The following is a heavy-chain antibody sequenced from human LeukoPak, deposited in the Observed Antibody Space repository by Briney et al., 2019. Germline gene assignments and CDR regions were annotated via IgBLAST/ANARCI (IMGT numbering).Heavy chain of an antibody. J-gene: IGHJ4*02. V-gene: IGHV4-59*01. D-gene: IGHD5-24*01. CDR1: GVSLSSYY. CDR3: ASQMATNDY. Sequence: SETLSLTCTVSGVSLSSYYWSWIRQPPGKGLEWIGYIYYSGSTNYNPSLKSRVTISVDTSKNQFSLKLSSVTAADTAVYYCASQMATNDYWGQGTLVTVSS. CDR2: IYYSGST.